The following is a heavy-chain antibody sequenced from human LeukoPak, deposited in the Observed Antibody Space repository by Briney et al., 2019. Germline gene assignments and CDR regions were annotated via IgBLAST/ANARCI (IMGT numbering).Heavy chain of an antibody. D-gene: IGHD6-25*01. Sequence: GGSLRLSCSASGFTVSSDYTSWVRQAPGKGLAWLSVIYSGTTTYYADSVKGRFTISRDNSKNTVYLQMNSLRAEDTAVYYCASYPATGAYFDYWGQGTLVTVSS. CDR1: GFTVSSDY. J-gene: IGHJ4*02. CDR2: IYSGTTT. CDR3: ASYPATGAYFDY. V-gene: IGHV3-53*01.